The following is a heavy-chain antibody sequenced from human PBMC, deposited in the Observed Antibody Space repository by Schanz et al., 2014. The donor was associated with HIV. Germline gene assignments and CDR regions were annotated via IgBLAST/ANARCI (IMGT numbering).Heavy chain of an antibody. D-gene: IGHD6-6*01. J-gene: IGHJ4*02. CDR2: IGTGGDT. V-gene: IGHV3-13*01. CDR1: GFIFSSYD. CDR3: ARGLGY. Sequence: EVQVVESGGGLVQPGGSLRLSCVASGFIFSSYDMHWVRQGTGEGPEWVSAIGTGGDTYYSGSVKGRFTISRENANNSLYLQMNNLRAGDTAVYYCARGLGYWGQGTLVTVSS.